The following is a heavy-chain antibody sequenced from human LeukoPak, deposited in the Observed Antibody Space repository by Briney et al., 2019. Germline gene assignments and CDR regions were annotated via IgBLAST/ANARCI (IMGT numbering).Heavy chain of an antibody. D-gene: IGHD2-2*02. J-gene: IGHJ5*02. V-gene: IGHV4-34*01. Sequence: SETLSLTRAVYGGSFSGYYWSWIRQPPGKGLEWIGEINHSGSTNYNPSLKSRVTISVDTSKNQFSLKLSSVTAADTAVYYCASRYCSSTSCYIEIWFDPWGQGTLVTVSS. CDR3: ASRYCSSTSCYIEIWFDP. CDR2: INHSGST. CDR1: GGSFSGYY.